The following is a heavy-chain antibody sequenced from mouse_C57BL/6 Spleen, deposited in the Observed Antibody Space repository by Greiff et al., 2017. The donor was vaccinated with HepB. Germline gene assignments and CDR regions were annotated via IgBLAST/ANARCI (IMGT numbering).Heavy chain of an antibody. V-gene: IGHV1-52*01. Sequence: VQLQQPGAELVRPGSSVKLSCKASGYTFTSYWMHWVKQRPIQGLEWIGNIDPSDSETHYNQKFKDKATLTVDKSSSTAYMQRSSLTSEDSAVYYCAYGSSYSWFAYWGQGTLVTVSA. CDR1: GYTFTSYW. D-gene: IGHD1-1*01. CDR2: IDPSDSET. CDR3: AYGSSYSWFAY. J-gene: IGHJ3*01.